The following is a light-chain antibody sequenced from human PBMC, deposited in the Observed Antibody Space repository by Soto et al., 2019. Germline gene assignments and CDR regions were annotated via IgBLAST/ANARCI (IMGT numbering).Light chain of an antibody. CDR3: QQRSNWPPALT. Sequence: EIVLTQSPATLSLSPGERATLSCRASQSVSSYLAWYQQKPGQAPRLLIYDASNRATGIPARFSGSGSGTEFPLTISSLEPEDFAVYYCQQRSNWPPALTFGGGTKVEIK. J-gene: IGKJ4*01. CDR2: DAS. V-gene: IGKV3-11*01. CDR1: QSVSSY.